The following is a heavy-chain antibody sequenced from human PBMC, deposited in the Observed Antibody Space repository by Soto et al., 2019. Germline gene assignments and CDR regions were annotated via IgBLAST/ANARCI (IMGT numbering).Heavy chain of an antibody. J-gene: IGHJ6*02. Sequence: DVKLVESGGGLVQPGDSLRLSCEVSGFTFSMYSVSWVRQSPGKGLEWVAKIPQDGVDGHYADSVKGRFTISRDNGKNSLYLQLNNLRAEDTAVYYCARDHLILPAHDFFYGSDVWGRGATVTVSS. CDR1: GFTFSMYS. CDR3: ARDHLILPAHDFFYGSDV. V-gene: IGHV3-7*03. D-gene: IGHD2-21*02. CDR2: IPQDGVDG.